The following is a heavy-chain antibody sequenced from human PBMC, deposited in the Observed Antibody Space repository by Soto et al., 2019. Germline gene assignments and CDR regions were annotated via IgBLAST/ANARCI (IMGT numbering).Heavy chain of an antibody. J-gene: IGHJ4*02. CDR1: GYTFTSYG. V-gene: IGHV1-18*04. D-gene: IGHD1-1*01. Sequence: ASVKVSCKASGYTFTSYGISCVRQAPGQGLEWMGWISAYNGNTNYAQKLQGRVTMTTDTSTSTAYMELRSLRSDDTAVYYCASRSQSGTLFYYFDYWGQGTLVTVSS. CDR3: ASRSQSGTLFYYFDY. CDR2: ISAYNGNT.